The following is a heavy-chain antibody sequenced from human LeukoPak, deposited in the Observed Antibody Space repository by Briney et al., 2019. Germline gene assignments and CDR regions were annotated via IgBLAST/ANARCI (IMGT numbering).Heavy chain of an antibody. J-gene: IGHJ4*02. Sequence: ASVKVSCKASGYTFTSYGISWVRQAPGQGLEWMGWISAYNGNTNYAQKLQGRVTMTTDTSTSTAYMELRSLRSNDTAVYYCARVEDDYGDSSYDYWGQGTLVTVSS. V-gene: IGHV1-18*01. CDR2: ISAYNGNT. CDR3: ARVEDDYGDSSYDY. CDR1: GYTFTSYG. D-gene: IGHD4-17*01.